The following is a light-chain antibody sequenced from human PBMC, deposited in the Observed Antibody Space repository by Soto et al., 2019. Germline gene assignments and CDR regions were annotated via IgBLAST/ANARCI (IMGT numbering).Light chain of an antibody. CDR3: QQYNSSPYT. Sequence: DIQMTQSPSTLSASVGDRVTITCRASQSISSWLAWYQHKPGKAPKLLIYKASSLESGVPSRFSGSRSGTEFTLTIRSLQPDDFATYYCQQYNSSPYTFGQGTKLEIK. J-gene: IGKJ2*01. CDR1: QSISSW. CDR2: KAS. V-gene: IGKV1-5*03.